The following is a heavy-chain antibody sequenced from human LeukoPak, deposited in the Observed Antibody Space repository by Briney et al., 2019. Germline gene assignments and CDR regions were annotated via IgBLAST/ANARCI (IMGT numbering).Heavy chain of an antibody. J-gene: IGHJ3*02. CDR3: ARRGVDSSGYYPRGGFDI. D-gene: IGHD3-22*01. V-gene: IGHV3-30*04. CDR2: ISYDGSNK. CDR1: GFTFSSYA. Sequence: GGSLRLSCAASGFTFSSYAMHWVRQAPGKGLEWVAVISYDGSNKYYADSVKGRFTISRDNSKNTLYLQMNSLRAEDTAVYYCARRGVDSSGYYPRGGFDIWGQGTMVTVSS.